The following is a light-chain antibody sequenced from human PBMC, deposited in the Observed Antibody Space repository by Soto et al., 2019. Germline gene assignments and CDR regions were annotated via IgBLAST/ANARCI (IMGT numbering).Light chain of an antibody. V-gene: IGKV3-20*01. CDR2: GAT. CDR3: QQYGGSPPWT. CDR1: QSVSCHH. Sequence: EIVMPQSPATLSVSPGGRATLSCRASQSVSCHHLGWFQEEPCQAPRALIYGATSRAPCFPGRFRWRWSGTDFTLTIHRLELEDFAVYYCQQYGGSPPWTFGQGTKVDIK. J-gene: IGKJ1*01.